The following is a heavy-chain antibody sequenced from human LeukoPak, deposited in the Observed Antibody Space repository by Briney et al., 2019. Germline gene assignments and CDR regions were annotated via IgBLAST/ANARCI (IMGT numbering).Heavy chain of an antibody. CDR3: ARGGDYGDYVDYFDY. CDR2: TSAYNGNT. D-gene: IGHD4-17*01. J-gene: IGHJ4*02. Sequence: ASVRVSCKASGYTFTSYGISWVRQAPGQGLEWMGWTSAYNGNTNYAQKLQGRVTMTTDTSTSTAYMELRSLRSDDTAVYYCARGGDYGDYVDYFDYWGQGTLVTVSS. V-gene: IGHV1-18*01. CDR1: GYTFTSYG.